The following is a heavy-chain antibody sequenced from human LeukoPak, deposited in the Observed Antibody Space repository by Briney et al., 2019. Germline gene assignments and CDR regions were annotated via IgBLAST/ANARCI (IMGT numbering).Heavy chain of an antibody. CDR2: INSDGSTA. Sequence: GGSLRLSCAASGFTSSTYWIHWVRQAPGKELVWLSRINSDGSTANYADSVKGRFTISRDNAKNTVYLEMSSLRADDTAVYYCARGGLFSFGYFDNWGQGTLVTVSS. D-gene: IGHD3-16*01. V-gene: IGHV3-74*01. J-gene: IGHJ4*02. CDR1: GFTSSTYW. CDR3: ARGGLFSFGYFDN.